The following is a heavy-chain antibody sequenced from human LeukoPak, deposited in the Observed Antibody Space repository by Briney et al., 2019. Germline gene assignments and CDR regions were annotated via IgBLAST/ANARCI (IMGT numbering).Heavy chain of an antibody. D-gene: IGHD4-17*01. Sequence: GGSLRLSCAASGITFSTYAMTWVRQTPGKGLEWVSSIRGSGGGTDYADSVKGRFTISRDNSRDTLFLQMNSLRAEDTALYYCTRDPNGDYVGAFDMWGPGTMVTVSS. CDR3: TRDPNGDYVGAFDM. CDR2: IRGSGGGT. CDR1: GITFSTYA. J-gene: IGHJ3*02. V-gene: IGHV3-23*01.